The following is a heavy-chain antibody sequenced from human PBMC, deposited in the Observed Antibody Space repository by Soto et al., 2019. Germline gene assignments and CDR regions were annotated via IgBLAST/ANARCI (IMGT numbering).Heavy chain of an antibody. J-gene: IGHJ4*02. D-gene: IGHD5-12*01. CDR2: INHSGST. V-gene: IGHV4-30-2*01. CDR1: GVSISSGGYS. CDR3: AAGGGLPRYY. Sequence: QLQLKESGSGLVRPSQTMSLTCAVSGVSISSGGYSWSWIRQPPGKGLEWIGYINHSGSTYYNPSLKSRVTISVDRSMNQFSLKLSSVTAADTAVYYCAAGGGLPRYYWGQGTLVTVSS.